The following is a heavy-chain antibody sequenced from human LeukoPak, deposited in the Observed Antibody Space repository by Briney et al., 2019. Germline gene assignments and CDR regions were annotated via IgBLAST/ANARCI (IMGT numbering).Heavy chain of an antibody. CDR1: GGSISSYY. CDR2: IYYSGST. V-gene: IGHV4-59*01. Sequence: SETLSLTCTVSGGSISSYYWSWIRQSPVKGLEWIGYIYYSGSTNYNPSLKSRVTISVDTSKNQFSLKLSSVTAADTAVYYCARDFRDSGTYYDFWSGFGYYYYMDVWGKGTTVTVSS. D-gene: IGHD3-3*01. CDR3: ARDFRDSGTYYDFWSGFGYYYYMDV. J-gene: IGHJ6*03.